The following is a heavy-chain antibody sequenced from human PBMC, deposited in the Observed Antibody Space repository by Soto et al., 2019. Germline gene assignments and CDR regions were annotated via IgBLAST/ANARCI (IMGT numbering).Heavy chain of an antibody. CDR1: GYTFTGYY. V-gene: IGHV1-2*02. J-gene: IGHJ4*02. Sequence: ASVKVSCKASGYTFTGYYIHWVRQAPGQGLEWMGWISPNSGGTNSAQKFQGRVTMTRDTSINSVYMEVSRLRSDDTAVYFCARANSGDDDEFDYWGQGTPVTVSS. D-gene: IGHD5-12*01. CDR2: ISPNSGGT. CDR3: ARANSGDDDEFDY.